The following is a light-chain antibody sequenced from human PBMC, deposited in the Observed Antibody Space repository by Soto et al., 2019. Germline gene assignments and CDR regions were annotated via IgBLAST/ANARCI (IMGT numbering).Light chain of an antibody. Sequence: QSVLTQPASVSGSPGQSITISCTGTSSDVGSYNLASWYQQHPGKAPKLMIYEGSKRPSGVSNRFSGSKSGNTASLTISGLQAEDEADYYCCSYAGSSPYVFGTGTRSPS. J-gene: IGLJ1*01. V-gene: IGLV2-23*01. CDR1: SSDVGSYNL. CDR3: CSYAGSSPYV. CDR2: EGS.